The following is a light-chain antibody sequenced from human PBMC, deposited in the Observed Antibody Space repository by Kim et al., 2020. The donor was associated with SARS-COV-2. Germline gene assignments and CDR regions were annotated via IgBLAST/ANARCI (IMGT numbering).Light chain of an antibody. V-gene: IGKV1-39*01. CDR2: LAS. CDR1: QTISSF. Sequence: ASVGDRVTITCRASQTISSFLNWYQQKPGKAPKLLMYLASSLQSGVPSRFSGSGSGTDFTLTIGSLQPEDFATYYCQQSYSTPITFGRGTRLEIK. CDR3: QQSYSTPIT. J-gene: IGKJ5*01.